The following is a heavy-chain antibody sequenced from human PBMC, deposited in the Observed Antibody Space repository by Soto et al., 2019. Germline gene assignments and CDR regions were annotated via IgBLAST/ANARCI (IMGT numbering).Heavy chain of an antibody. V-gene: IGHV3-11*06. CDR1: GFTLSYHY. D-gene: IGHD1-1*01. Sequence: GGSLRLSCAASGFTLSYHYMSWIRQAPGKGLEWIGYSSNSGSFTRYADPVKGRFSISRDNAKSSLYLQISSLRGDDTATYYCVKSGDNYNLLDYWGQGTPVTVSS. J-gene: IGHJ4*02. CDR3: VKSGDNYNLLDY. CDR2: SSNSGSFT.